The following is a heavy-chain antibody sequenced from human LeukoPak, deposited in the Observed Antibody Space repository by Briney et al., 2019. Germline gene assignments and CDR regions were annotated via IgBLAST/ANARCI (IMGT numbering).Heavy chain of an antibody. V-gene: IGHV3-23*01. Sequence: PGGSLRLSCAASGFTFSSYAMSWVRQAPGKGLEWVSAISGSGGSTYYADSVKGRFTISRDNSKNTLCLQMNSLRAEDTAVYYCAKDQAPYYYDSSGYYCYFDYWGREPWSPSPQ. J-gene: IGHJ4*02. CDR3: AKDQAPYYYDSSGYYCYFDY. CDR1: GFTFSSYA. D-gene: IGHD3-22*01. CDR2: ISGSGGST.